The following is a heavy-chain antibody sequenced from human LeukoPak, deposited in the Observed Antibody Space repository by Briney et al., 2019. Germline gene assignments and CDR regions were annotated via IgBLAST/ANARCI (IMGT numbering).Heavy chain of an antibody. CDR3: AIDNWNDLLGY. Sequence: ASVKVSCKASGYTFTSYGISWVRQAPGQGLEWMGIINPSGGSTSYAQKFQGRVTMTRDMSTSTVYMELSSLRSEDTAVYYCAIDNWNDLLGYWGQGTLVTVSS. CDR1: GYTFTSYG. D-gene: IGHD1-20*01. J-gene: IGHJ4*02. V-gene: IGHV1-46*01. CDR2: INPSGGST.